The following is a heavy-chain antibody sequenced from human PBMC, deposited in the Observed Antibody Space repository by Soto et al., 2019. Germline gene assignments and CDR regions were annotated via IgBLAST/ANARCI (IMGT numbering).Heavy chain of an antibody. CDR1: GGSISSGDYY. CDR2: IYYGGST. D-gene: IGHD5-12*01. J-gene: IGHJ4*02. Sequence: PSETLSLTCTVSGGSISSGDYYWSWIRQHPGKGLEWIGYIYYGGSTYYNPSLKSRVTISVDTSKNQFSLKLSSVTAADTAVYYGAREVVATTHFDYWGQGTLVTVSS. CDR3: AREVVATTHFDY. V-gene: IGHV4-31*03.